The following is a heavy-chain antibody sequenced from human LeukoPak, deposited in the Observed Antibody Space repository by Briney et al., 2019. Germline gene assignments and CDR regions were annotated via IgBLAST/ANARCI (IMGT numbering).Heavy chain of an antibody. Sequence: GASVKVSCKASGYTFTSYAMHWVRQAPGQRLEWMGWINAGNGNTKYSQKFQGRVTITTDTSTSTAYMELRSLRSGDTAVYYCAREGNQYSRREEYYFDYWGQGTLVTVSS. V-gene: IGHV1-3*01. CDR3: AREGNQYSRREEYYFDY. CDR2: INAGNGNT. D-gene: IGHD1-14*01. CDR1: GYTFTSYA. J-gene: IGHJ4*02.